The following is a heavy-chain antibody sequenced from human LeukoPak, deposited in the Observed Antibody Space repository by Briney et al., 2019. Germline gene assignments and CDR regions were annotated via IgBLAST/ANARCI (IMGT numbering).Heavy chain of an antibody. Sequence: PGGSLRLSCAASGFTFSSYAMIWVRQAPGKGLEWISVISGSGVTTSYADSVMGRFTISRDDPKNTLYLQMNSLRAEETAVYYCAKVSPYCSSSNCYDYWGQGTLVTVSS. CDR3: AKVSPYCSSSNCYDY. V-gene: IGHV3-23*01. J-gene: IGHJ4*02. CDR2: ISGSGVTT. CDR1: GFTFSSYA. D-gene: IGHD2-2*01.